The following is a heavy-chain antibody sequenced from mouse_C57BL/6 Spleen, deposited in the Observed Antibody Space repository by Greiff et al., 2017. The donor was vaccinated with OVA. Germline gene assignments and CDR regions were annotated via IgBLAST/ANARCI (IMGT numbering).Heavy chain of an antibody. D-gene: IGHD2-1*01. V-gene: IGHV3-6*01. J-gene: IGHJ2*01. CDR2: ISYDGSN. Sequence: EVKLVESGPGLVKPSQSLSLTCSVTGYSITSGYYWNWIRQFPGNKLEWMGYISYDGSNNYNPSLKNRISITRDTSKNQFFLKLNSVTTEDTATYYCARLLSSFDYWGQGTTLTVSS. CDR1: GYSITSGYY. CDR3: ARLLSSFDY.